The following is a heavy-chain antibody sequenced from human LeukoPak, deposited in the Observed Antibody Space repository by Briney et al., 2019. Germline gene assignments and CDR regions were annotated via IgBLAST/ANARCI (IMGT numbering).Heavy chain of an antibody. CDR3: AKDGLVRGVIITRMDV. Sequence: GGSLRLSCVASGFTFDDYAMHWVRQAPGKGLEWVSGISWNSGTIGYADSVKGRFTISRDNAKNSQYLQMNSLRAEDTALYYCAKDGLVRGVIITRMDVWGQGTTVTVSS. D-gene: IGHD3-10*01. J-gene: IGHJ6*02. CDR1: GFTFDDYA. V-gene: IGHV3-9*01. CDR2: ISWNSGTI.